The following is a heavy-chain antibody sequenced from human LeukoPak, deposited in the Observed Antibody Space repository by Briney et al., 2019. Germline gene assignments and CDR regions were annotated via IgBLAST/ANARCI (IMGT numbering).Heavy chain of an antibody. Sequence: GGSLRLSCAASGFTFSTYGMHWVRQAPGKGLDWVSAVSASGGRTYDADSVKGRFTISRDNSKNTVYLQMNSLRAEDTAVYYCAKDSTRTGTNYFDFWGQGTLVTVSS. V-gene: IGHV3-23*01. J-gene: IGHJ4*02. D-gene: IGHD1-1*01. CDR3: AKDSTRTGTNYFDF. CDR2: VSASGGRT. CDR1: GFTFSTYG.